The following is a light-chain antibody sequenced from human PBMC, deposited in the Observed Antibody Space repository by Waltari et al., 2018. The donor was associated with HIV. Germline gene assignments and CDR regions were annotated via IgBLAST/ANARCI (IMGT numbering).Light chain of an antibody. CDR2: EFS. CDR3: CSYAGSSTLV. J-gene: IGLJ2*01. V-gene: IGLV2-23*02. CDR1: RSDVGSYNL. Sequence: QSALTQPASVSGSPGQSITISCTGTRSDVGSYNLVSWYQQHPGKAPKLMIYEFSKRRSVVSNRFSGSKSGHTASLTISGLHAEDEAYYYCCSYAGSSTLVFGGGTKLTVL.